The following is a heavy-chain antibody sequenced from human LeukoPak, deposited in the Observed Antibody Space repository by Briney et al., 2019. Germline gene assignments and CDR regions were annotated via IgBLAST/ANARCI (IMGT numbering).Heavy chain of an antibody. D-gene: IGHD3-10*01. CDR3: ARSITMVRGPFDY. CDR1: GFTFSSYS. V-gene: IGHV3-48*01. CDR2: ISSSSSTI. J-gene: IGHJ4*02. Sequence: PGGSLRLSYAASGFTFSSYSMNWVRQAPGKGLEWVSYISSSSSTIYYADSVKGRFTISRDNAKNSLYLQMNSLRAEDTAVYYCARSITMVRGPFDYWGQGTLVTVSS.